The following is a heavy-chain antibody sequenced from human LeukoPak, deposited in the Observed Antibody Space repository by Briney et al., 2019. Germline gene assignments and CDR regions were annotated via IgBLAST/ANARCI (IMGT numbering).Heavy chain of an antibody. Sequence: ASVKVSCKASGYTFTSYDINWVRQATGQGLEWMGWMNPNSGNTGYAQKFQGRVTITRNTSISTAYMELSSLRSEDTAVYYCARVGSGWHYYYYYYMDVWGKGTPVTVSS. CDR2: MNPNSGNT. J-gene: IGHJ6*03. V-gene: IGHV1-8*03. CDR3: ARVGSGWHYYYYYYMDV. D-gene: IGHD6-25*01. CDR1: GYTFTSYD.